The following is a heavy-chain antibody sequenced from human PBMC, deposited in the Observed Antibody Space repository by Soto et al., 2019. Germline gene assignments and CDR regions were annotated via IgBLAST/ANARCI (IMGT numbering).Heavy chain of an antibody. V-gene: IGHV3-33*08. D-gene: IGHD3-22*01. Sequence: GGSLRLSCAASGFTFSSYCMHWVRQAPGKGLEWVSGIYYDGSSKYYADPVKRRFTITKDNSKNTLYLQMNRLRAEDTAVYYCARAGYYCDSSGYYSLFGAFDIWGQGTMVTVSS. CDR3: ARAGYYCDSSGYYSLFGAFDI. J-gene: IGHJ3*02. CDR1: GFTFSSYC. CDR2: IYYDGSSK.